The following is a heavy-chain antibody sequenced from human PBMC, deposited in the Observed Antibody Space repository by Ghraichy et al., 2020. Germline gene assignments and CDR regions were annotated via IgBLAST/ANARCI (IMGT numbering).Heavy chain of an antibody. CDR1: GFTFSSYA. J-gene: IGHJ4*02. CDR2: ISAGGGST. V-gene: IGHV3-23*01. CDR3: AKDRIRDTAMGTVSDY. Sequence: GGSLRLSCGASGFTFSSYAMSWVRQAPGKGLEWVSGISAGGGSTYYADSVKGRFTVSSDNSKNTLYLQMNSLRAEDTAVYYCAKDRIRDTAMGTVSDYWGQGTLVTVSS. D-gene: IGHD5-18*01.